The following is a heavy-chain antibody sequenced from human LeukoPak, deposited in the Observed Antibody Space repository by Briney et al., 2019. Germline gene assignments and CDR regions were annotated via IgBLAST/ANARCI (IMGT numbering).Heavy chain of an antibody. CDR3: ARDGAYYYYGMDV. CDR1: GGSISSYY. J-gene: IGHJ6*02. D-gene: IGHD3-16*01. V-gene: IGHV4-59*01. Sequence: SETLSLTCTVSGGSISSYYWSWIRQPPGKGLEWIGYIYYSGSTNYNPSRKSRVTISVDTSKNQFSLKLSSVTAADTAVYYCARDGAYYYYGMDVWGQGTTVTVSS. CDR2: IYYSGST.